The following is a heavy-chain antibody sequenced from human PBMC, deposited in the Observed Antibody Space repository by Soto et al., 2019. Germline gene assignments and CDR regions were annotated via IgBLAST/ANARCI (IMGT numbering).Heavy chain of an antibody. CDR1: GFTFSSYA. Sequence: GGSLRLSCAASGFTFSSYAMHWVRQAPGKGLEWVAVISYDGSNKYYADSVKGRFTISRDNSKNTLYLQMNSLRAEDTAVYYCAKAPIVVVPAAMDYWGQGTLVTVTS. V-gene: IGHV3-30-3*01. J-gene: IGHJ4*02. D-gene: IGHD2-2*01. CDR2: ISYDGSNK. CDR3: AKAPIVVVPAAMDY.